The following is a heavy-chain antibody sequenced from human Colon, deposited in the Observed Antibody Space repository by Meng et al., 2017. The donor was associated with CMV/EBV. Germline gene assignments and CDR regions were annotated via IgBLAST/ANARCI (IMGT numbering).Heavy chain of an antibody. CDR2: ISGSGGRT. CDR1: DFTLNTYA. J-gene: IGHJ4*02. Sequence: GESLKISCTASDFTLNTYAMSWVRQAPGKGLEWVSVISGSGGRTYYTDSVKGRFTISRDNSKNTVYLQMNSLRAEDTAVYYCARDQSSKDLIVVPAVDYWGQGTLVTVSS. V-gene: IGHV3-23*01. D-gene: IGHD2-2*01. CDR3: ARDQSSKDLIVVPAVDY.